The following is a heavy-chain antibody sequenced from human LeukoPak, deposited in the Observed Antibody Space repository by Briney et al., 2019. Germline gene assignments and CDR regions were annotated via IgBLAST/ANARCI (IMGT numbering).Heavy chain of an antibody. CDR3: TRGLWSTGLNY. Sequence: SETLSLTCTVSCDSISICYWNWIRQPAGKGLEWIGRISVSGSTNYNPSLKSRVTISIDTSKNHFSLKLNSVTAADTAVYYCTRGLWSTGLNYWGQGALVTVSS. J-gene: IGHJ4*02. CDR2: ISVSGST. D-gene: IGHD3-9*01. V-gene: IGHV4-4*07. CDR1: CDSISICY.